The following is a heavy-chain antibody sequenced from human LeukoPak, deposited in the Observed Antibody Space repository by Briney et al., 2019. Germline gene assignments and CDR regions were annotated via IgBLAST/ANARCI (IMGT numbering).Heavy chain of an antibody. CDR1: GYTLTELS. D-gene: IGHD5-18*01. CDR3: ATPGVAATGQLWLPFDY. CDR2: FDPEDGEA. J-gene: IGHJ4*02. V-gene: IGHV1-24*01. Sequence: ASVKVSCKVSGYTLTELSMHWVRQAPGKGLEWMGGFDPEDGEAIYAQKFQGRVTMTEDTSTDTAYMELSSLRSEDTAVYYCATPGVAATGQLWLPFDYWGQGTLVTVSS.